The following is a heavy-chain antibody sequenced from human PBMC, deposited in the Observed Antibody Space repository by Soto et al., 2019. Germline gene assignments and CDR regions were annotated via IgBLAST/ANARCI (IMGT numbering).Heavy chain of an antibody. V-gene: IGHV1-69*08. Sequence: QVQLVQSGAAVTKPGSSVKVSCKASGGTFSSYTISWVRQAPGQGLEWMGRLIPILGIANDAQKFQGRVTITADKSTSTAYLELSSLRSEDTAVYYCAREGQLVAFDYWGQGTLVTVSS. CDR1: GGTFSSYT. D-gene: IGHD6-6*01. CDR3: AREGQLVAFDY. CDR2: LIPILGIA. J-gene: IGHJ4*02.